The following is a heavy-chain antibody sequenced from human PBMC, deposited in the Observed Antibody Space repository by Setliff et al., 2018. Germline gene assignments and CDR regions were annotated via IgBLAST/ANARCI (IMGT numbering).Heavy chain of an antibody. Sequence: GASVKVSCKASGYTITNFALNWVRQAPGQGPEWMGWINTNSGNPTYAQGFTGRFVFSLDTSVSTAYLQISSVKAEDTAVYYCAKTTSPWPDYMDVWGTGTTVTVSS. CDR3: AKTTSPWPDYMDV. CDR2: INTNSGNP. D-gene: IGHD1-7*01. J-gene: IGHJ6*03. V-gene: IGHV7-4-1*02. CDR1: GYTITNFA.